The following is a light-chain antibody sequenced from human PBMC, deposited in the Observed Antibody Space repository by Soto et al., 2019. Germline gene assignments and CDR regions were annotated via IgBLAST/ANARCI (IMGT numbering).Light chain of an antibody. CDR1: QSVRSNY. CDR2: GAS. J-gene: IGKJ2*01. Sequence: DIVLTQSPGTLSLSPGERATLSCRASQSVRSNYLAWYQQKPGQAPRLLIYGASSRATGIPDRFSGSGSGTDFTLTISRLEPEDFAVYYCQQYGSSPPYTFGQGTKLEIK. V-gene: IGKV3-20*01. CDR3: QQYGSSPPYT.